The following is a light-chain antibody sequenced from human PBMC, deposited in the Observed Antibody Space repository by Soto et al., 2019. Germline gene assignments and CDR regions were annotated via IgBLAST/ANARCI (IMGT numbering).Light chain of an antibody. CDR1: SSDVGAYNY. J-gene: IGLJ2*01. CDR3: SSHTTSRLPGI. Sequence: QSVLTQPASVSGSPGPSITISCTGTSSDVGAYNYVSWYQQHPGKAPKLMIYEVNNRPSGVSNRFSGSKSANTASLTISGLQAEDEADYYCSSHTTSRLPGIFGGGTKLTVL. CDR2: EVN. V-gene: IGLV2-14*01.